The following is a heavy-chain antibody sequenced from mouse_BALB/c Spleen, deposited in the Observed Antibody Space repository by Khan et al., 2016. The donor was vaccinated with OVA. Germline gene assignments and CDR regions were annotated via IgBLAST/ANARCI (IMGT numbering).Heavy chain of an antibody. D-gene: IGHD2-1*01. CDR3: TGSGNANPFAY. CDR1: GYTFSSYY. Sequence: QVQLQQSGAELVKPGASVKLSCKASGYTFSSYYMYWVKQRPGQGLEWIGGINPNNGGPNFNEKFKTKATLTVDKSSSTAYMHLSSLTSEDSAVYYCTGSGNANPFAYWGQGTLVTVSP. J-gene: IGHJ3*01. CDR2: INPNNGGP. V-gene: IGHV1S81*02.